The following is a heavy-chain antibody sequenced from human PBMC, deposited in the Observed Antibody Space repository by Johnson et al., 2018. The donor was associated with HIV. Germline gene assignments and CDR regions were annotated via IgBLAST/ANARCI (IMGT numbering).Heavy chain of an antibody. CDR2: ISYDGSNK. CDR1: GFTFSNYA. V-gene: IGHV3-30-3*01. Sequence: QVQLVESGGGVVQPGRSLRLSCAASGFTFSNYAMHWVRQAPGKGLEWVAVISYDGSNKYYADSVKGRFTISRDNSKNTLYLQMNSLRAEDTAVYYCARGDSSGWDAFDIWGQGTMVTVSS. J-gene: IGHJ3*02. D-gene: IGHD6-19*01. CDR3: ARGDSSGWDAFDI.